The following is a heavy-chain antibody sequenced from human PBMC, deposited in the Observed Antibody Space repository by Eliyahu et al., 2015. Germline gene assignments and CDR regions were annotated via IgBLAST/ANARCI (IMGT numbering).Heavy chain of an antibody. Sequence: EVQLVESGGGLVQPGGSXRLSCAASGFPFSSYEMNWVRQAPGKGLEWASYISSSGTIYYADSVKGRFTISRDNAKNSLYLQMNSLRAEDTAVYYCASRPTTGYYAMDVWGQGTTVTVSS. CDR2: ISSSGTI. CDR3: ASRPTTGYYAMDV. V-gene: IGHV3-48*03. J-gene: IGHJ6*02. D-gene: IGHD2-8*02. CDR1: GFPFSSYE.